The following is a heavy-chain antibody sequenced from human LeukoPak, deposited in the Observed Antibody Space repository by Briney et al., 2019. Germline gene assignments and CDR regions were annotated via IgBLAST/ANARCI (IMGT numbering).Heavy chain of an antibody. CDR1: GHTFSRYA. CDR3: ATTGGDIYYYYMDV. Sequence: GASVKVSCKASGHTFSRYAISWVRQAPGQGLEWMGGIIPVLSTANYAQKFQDRVTITADESTSTTYMELSSLKSEDTAVYYCATTGGDIYYYYMDVWGKGTTVTISS. J-gene: IGHJ6*03. V-gene: IGHV1-69*13. CDR2: IIPVLSTA. D-gene: IGHD3-16*01.